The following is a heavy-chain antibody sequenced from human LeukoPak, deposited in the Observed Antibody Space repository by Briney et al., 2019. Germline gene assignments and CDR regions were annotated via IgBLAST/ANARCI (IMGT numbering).Heavy chain of an antibody. CDR1: GYTFTGYY. V-gene: IGHV1-2*02. D-gene: IGHD2-2*01. J-gene: IGHJ4*02. CDR2: INPNSGGT. Sequence: GASVKVSCKASGYTFTGYYMHWVRQAPGQGLEWMGWINPNSGGTNYAQKFQGRVTMTRDTSISTAYMELSRLRSDDTAVYYCARDIVVVPAAPIGGYFDYWGQGTLVTVSS. CDR3: ARDIVVVPAAPIGGYFDY.